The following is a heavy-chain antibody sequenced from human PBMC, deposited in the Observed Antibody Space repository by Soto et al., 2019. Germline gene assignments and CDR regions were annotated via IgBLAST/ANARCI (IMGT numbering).Heavy chain of an antibody. CDR2: INPNSGGT. Sequence: ASVKVSCKASGYTFTGYYMHWVRQAPGQGLEWMGWINPNSGGTNYAQKFQGRVTMTRDTSISTAYMELSRLRSDDTAVYSCASSQLGIPPGFDYWGRGTLVTVSS. CDR3: ASSQLGIPPGFDY. D-gene: IGHD6-13*01. V-gene: IGHV1-2*02. CDR1: GYTFTGYY. J-gene: IGHJ4*02.